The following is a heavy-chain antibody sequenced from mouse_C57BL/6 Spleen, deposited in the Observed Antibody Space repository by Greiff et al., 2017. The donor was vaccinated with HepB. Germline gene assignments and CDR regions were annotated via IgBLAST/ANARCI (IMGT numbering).Heavy chain of an antibody. J-gene: IGHJ2*01. V-gene: IGHV1-64*01. CDR2: IHPNSGST. CDR1: GYTFTSYW. CDR3: ARWEDGGGFDY. D-gene: IGHD2-3*01. Sequence: QVQLQQPGAELVKPGASVKLSCKASGYTFTSYWMHWVKQRPGQGLEWIGMIHPNSGSTNYNEKFKSKATLTVDKSSSTAYMKLSNLTSEDSAVDYCARWEDGGGFDYWGQGTTLTVAS.